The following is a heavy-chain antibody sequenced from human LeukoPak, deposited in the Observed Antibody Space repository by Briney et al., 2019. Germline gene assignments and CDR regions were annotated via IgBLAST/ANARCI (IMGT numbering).Heavy chain of an antibody. CDR2: IYPGDSDT. CDR1: GYSFTSHW. Sequence: GGALRLFCKGCGYSFTSHWIRWVRQIPGKGPEWVGIIYPGDSDTRYSPSFQGQVTISADKSISTAYLQWSSLKASDTAMYYCARKRDSMSWVDYWGQGTQVTVSS. J-gene: IGHJ4*02. D-gene: IGHD6-13*01. CDR3: ARKRDSMSWVDY. V-gene: IGHV5-51*01.